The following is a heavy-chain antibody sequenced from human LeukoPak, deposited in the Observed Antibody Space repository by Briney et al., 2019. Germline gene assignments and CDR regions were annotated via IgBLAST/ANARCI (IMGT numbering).Heavy chain of an antibody. V-gene: IGHV1-2*02. CDR3: ARRELFSGYFDY. J-gene: IGHJ4*02. CDR2: INPNSGGT. D-gene: IGHD3-10*01. Sequence: GASVKLSCKASGYTFTGYYVHSVREAPGHGLGWMGWINPNSGGTKYAQEFQGRVTMTRDTSISTAYMELSRLRSDDTAVYYWARRELFSGYFDYWGQGTLVTVSS. CDR1: GYTFTGYY.